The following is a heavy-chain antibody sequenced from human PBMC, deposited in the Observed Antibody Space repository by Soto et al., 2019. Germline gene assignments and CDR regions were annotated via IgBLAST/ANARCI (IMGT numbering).Heavy chain of an antibody. CDR2: IIPIFGTP. Sequence: SVKVSCKAFGGSFSDYAISWVRQAPGQGLEWMGGIIPIFGTPNYAQKFQDRVTFTAHESTNTAYMELSRLTSEDTAVYYCARDRAPRGWSYLDLWGQGTQVTVSS. V-gene: IGHV1-69*13. CDR1: GGSFSDYA. J-gene: IGHJ4*02. D-gene: IGHD2-15*01. CDR3: ARDRAPRGWSYLDL.